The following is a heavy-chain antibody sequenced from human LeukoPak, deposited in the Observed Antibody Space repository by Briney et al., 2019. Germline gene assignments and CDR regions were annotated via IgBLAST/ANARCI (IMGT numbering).Heavy chain of an antibody. CDR2: IYTSGST. CDR1: GGSFSGYY. CDR3: ASGVLSGYYFDY. D-gene: IGHD2/OR15-2a*01. Sequence: SETLSLTCAVYGGSFSGYYWSWIRQPAGKGLEWIGRIYTSGSTNYNPSLESRVTISVDTSKNQFSLKLSSVTAADTAVYYCASGVLSGYYFDYWGQGTLVTVSS. J-gene: IGHJ4*02. V-gene: IGHV4-59*10.